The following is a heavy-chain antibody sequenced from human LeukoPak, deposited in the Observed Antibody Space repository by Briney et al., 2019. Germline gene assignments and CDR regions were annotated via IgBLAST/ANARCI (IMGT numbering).Heavy chain of an antibody. Sequence: ASVKVSCKASGYTFTSYDINWVRQATGQGLEWMGWMDPNSGNTGYAQKFRGRVTMTRNTSISTAYMELSSLRSEDTAVYYCASSVDIVATEPYYFDYWGQGTLVTVSS. CDR1: GYTFTSYD. J-gene: IGHJ4*02. D-gene: IGHD5-12*01. V-gene: IGHV1-8*01. CDR2: MDPNSGNT. CDR3: ASSVDIVATEPYYFDY.